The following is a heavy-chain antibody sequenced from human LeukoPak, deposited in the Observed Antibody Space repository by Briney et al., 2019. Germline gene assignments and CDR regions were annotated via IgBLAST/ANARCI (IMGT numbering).Heavy chain of an antibody. CDR2: VHLDGRT. CDR1: GGSVINTNW. D-gene: IGHD3-3*01. Sequence: SETLSLTCGVSGGSVINTNWWTLVRQPPGKGLEWIGEVHLDGRTNYNPSLESRLTMSVDVSENQVSLKLTSVTAADTAVYYCAREGGFYRPLDYSGQGTLVTVSS. V-gene: IGHV4-4*02. CDR3: AREGGFYRPLDY. J-gene: IGHJ4*02.